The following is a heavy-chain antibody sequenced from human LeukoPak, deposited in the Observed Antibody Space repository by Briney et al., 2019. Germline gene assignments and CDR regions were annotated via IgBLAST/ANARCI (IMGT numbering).Heavy chain of an antibody. Sequence: ASVKVSCKASGYTFTSYDINWVRQATGQGLEWMGWMNPNSGNTGYAQKFQGRVTMTRNTSISTAYMELSSLRSEDTAVYYCARELTDIVVVPAAIDPQYYFDYWGQGTLVTVSS. J-gene: IGHJ4*02. V-gene: IGHV1-8*01. CDR3: ARELTDIVVVPAAIDPQYYFDY. CDR1: GYTFTSYD. CDR2: MNPNSGNT. D-gene: IGHD2-2*01.